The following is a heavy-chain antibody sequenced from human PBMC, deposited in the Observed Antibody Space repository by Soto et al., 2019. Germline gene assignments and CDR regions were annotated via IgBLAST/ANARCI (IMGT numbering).Heavy chain of an antibody. CDR3: ARLIAAAGGNRAY. Sequence: SETLSLTCTVSGGSISSSSYYWGWIRQPPGKGLEWIGSIYYSGSTYYNPSLKSRVTISVDTSKNQFSLKLSSVTAADTAVYYCARLIAAAGGNRAYWGQGTLVTVSS. J-gene: IGHJ4*02. V-gene: IGHV4-39*01. CDR1: GGSISSSSYY. D-gene: IGHD6-13*01. CDR2: IYYSGST.